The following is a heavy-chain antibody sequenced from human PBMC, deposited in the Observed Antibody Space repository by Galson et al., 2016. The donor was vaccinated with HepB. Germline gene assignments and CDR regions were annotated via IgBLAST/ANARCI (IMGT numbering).Heavy chain of an antibody. V-gene: IGHV3-21*04. CDR2: ISGSGTNT. J-gene: IGHJ4*02. CDR3: ARGEYQWPGVFSEY. D-gene: IGHD6-19*01. CDR1: GFTFSNYA. Sequence: SLRLSCAASGFTFSNYAMNWVRQAPGKGLEWVSFISGSGTNTHFGHSVRGRFTISRDNADNSLYLQMNSLRAGDTAVYYCARGEYQWPGVFSEYWGQGTLVTVSS.